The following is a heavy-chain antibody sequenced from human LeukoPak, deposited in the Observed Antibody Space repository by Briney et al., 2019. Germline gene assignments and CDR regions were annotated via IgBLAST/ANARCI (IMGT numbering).Heavy chain of an antibody. V-gene: IGHV3-7*01. J-gene: IGHJ4*02. CDR1: QFTFTTYW. CDR2: INQDGTEK. CDR3: AKVAKYYYGSETYYFFEH. Sequence: GESLRLSCAASQFTFTTYWMSWVRQAPGKGLEWVANINQDGTEKYYVDSVKGRFTISRDNAQNSLYLQMNGLRVEDTAVYYCAKVAKYYYGSETYYFFEHWGQGTPVTASS. D-gene: IGHD3-10*01.